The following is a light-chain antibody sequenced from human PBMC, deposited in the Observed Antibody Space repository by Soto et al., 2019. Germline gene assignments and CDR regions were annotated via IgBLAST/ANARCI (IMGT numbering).Light chain of an antibody. V-gene: IGLV7-43*01. CDR2: STD. Sequence: QTVVTQEPSLTVSPGGTVTLTCASNTGAVTSGYHPNWVQQKPGQTPTSLIYSTDSKHSWTAARFSGSLLGDKAALTLSGVGPEDEADYYCLLYDGGAWVFGGGTKLTVL. J-gene: IGLJ3*02. CDR3: LLYDGGAWV. CDR1: TGAVTSGYH.